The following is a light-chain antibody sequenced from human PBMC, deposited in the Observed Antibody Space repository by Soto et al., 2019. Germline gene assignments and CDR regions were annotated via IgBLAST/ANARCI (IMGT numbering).Light chain of an antibody. CDR2: GAS. CDR1: QSVSSSY. Sequence: EIVLTQSPGTLSLSPGERATLSCRASQSVSSSYLAWYQQKPGQAPRLLIYGASSRATGIPDRFSGSGSGTAFILTISRLEPEDFAVYYCQQYGTSPDTFGGGTKVEI. V-gene: IGKV3-20*01. J-gene: IGKJ4*01. CDR3: QQYGTSPDT.